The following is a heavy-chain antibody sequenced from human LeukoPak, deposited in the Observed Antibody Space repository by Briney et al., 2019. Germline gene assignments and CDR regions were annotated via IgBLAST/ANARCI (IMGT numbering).Heavy chain of an antibody. V-gene: IGHV3-15*01. J-gene: IGHJ4*02. Sequence: GRSLRLSCAASGFTFSSYSMNWVRQAPGKGLEWVGRIKSKTDGGTTDYAAPVKGRFTISRDDSKNTLYLQMNSLKTEDTAVYYCTTAGGRFLEWLLYQDYWGQGTLVTVSS. CDR2: IKSKTDGGTT. D-gene: IGHD3-3*01. CDR1: GFTFSSYS. CDR3: TTAGGRFLEWLLYQDY.